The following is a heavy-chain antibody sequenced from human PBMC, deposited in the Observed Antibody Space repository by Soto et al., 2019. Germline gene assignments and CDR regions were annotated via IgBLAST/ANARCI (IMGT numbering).Heavy chain of an antibody. V-gene: IGHV5-51*01. Sequence: GESLKISCSGSGYTFTDYWLVRVRQMPGKGVEWMGVIYHGISKTKYTPSFQGHATLSAHKSITTASLQWSSLKASDTAVYYCARHQVGYCEQDFYYYGMDVWGQGTTVTVSS. CDR2: IYHGISKT. J-gene: IGHJ6*02. D-gene: IGHD2-2*03. CDR3: ARHQVGYCEQDFYYYGMDV. CDR1: GYTFTDYW.